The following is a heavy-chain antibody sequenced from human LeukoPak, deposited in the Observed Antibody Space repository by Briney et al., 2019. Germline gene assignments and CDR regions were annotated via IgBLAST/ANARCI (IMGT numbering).Heavy chain of an antibody. CDR1: GFTFRIFG. V-gene: IGHV3-30*02. D-gene: IGHD3-22*01. J-gene: IGHJ4*02. Sequence: GGSLRLSCAKPGFTFRIFGTHWVRQSPGGGLECVTFIDDEGVNFYYANFVRGRFTVSRDNSKNTLYLKMNSLESEDTAVYSFVRGPARGYYDGSGYDFDYWGQGTLVTVSS. CDR2: IDDEGVNF. CDR3: VRGPARGYYDGSGYDFDY.